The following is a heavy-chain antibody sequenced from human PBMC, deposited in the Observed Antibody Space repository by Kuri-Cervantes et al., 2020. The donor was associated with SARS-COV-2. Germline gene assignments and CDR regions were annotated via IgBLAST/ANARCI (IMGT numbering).Heavy chain of an antibody. CDR1: GGSIRSFY. Sequence: ESLKISCTVSGGSIRSFYWNWIRQAPGKGLEYIGYISNSGSTNYNPSLKSRVTISVDTSKNQFSLKLSSATAADTAVYYCARGREYSSSSLYYYGMDVWGQGTTVTVSS. J-gene: IGHJ6*02. V-gene: IGHV4-59*01. CDR2: ISNSGST. CDR3: ARGREYSSSSLYYYGMDV. D-gene: IGHD6-6*01.